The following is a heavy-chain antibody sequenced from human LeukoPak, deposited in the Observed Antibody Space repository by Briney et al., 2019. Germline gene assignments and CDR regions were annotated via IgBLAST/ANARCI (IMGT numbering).Heavy chain of an antibody. CDR3: AELGITMIGGV. CDR1: GFTFSSYE. Sequence: GGSLRLSCAASGFTFSSYEMNWVGQAPGKGLEWVSYISSSGSTIYYADSVKGRFTISRDNAKNSLYLQMNSLRAEDTAVYYCAELGITMIGGVWGKGTTVTISS. CDR2: ISSSGSTI. D-gene: IGHD3-10*02. V-gene: IGHV3-48*03. J-gene: IGHJ6*04.